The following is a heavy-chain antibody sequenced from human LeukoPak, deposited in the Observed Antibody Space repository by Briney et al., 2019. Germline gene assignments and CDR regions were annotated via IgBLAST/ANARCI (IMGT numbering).Heavy chain of an antibody. J-gene: IGHJ4*02. CDR1: GFTFSSYA. V-gene: IGHV3-30-3*01. CDR2: ISYDGSNK. D-gene: IGHD5-18*01. CDR3: ARTHWIQLWYEIPTDY. Sequence: GGSLRLSCAASGFTFSSYAMHWVRQAPGKGLEWVAVISYDGSNKYYADSVKGRSTISRDNSKNTLYLQMNSLRAEDTAVYYCARTHWIQLWYEIPTDYWGQGTLVTVSS.